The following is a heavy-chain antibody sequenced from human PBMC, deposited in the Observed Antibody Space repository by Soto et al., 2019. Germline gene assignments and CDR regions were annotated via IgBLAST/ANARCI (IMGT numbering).Heavy chain of an antibody. Sequence: SETLSLTCNVPGAYMRSYSWPWIRLSPGRGLEWIGDIFYSGSSNXNPSLRSRLSISIDTSKNKSSLMLKSVTAADTAVYYCARDLRXXGXXXXGQXTXXTVSS. CDR1: GAYMRSYS. J-gene: IGHJ1*01. D-gene: IGHD3-9*01. CDR2: IFYSGSS. V-gene: IGHV4-59*01. CDR3: ARDLRXXGXXX.